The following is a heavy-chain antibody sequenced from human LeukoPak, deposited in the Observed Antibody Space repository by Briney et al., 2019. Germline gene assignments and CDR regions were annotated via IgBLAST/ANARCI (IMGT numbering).Heavy chain of an antibody. V-gene: IGHV4-34*01. CDR1: GGSFSGYY. CDR3: ARRGLLWFGELRFDP. J-gene: IGHJ5*02. D-gene: IGHD3-10*01. Sequence: SETLSLTCAVYGGSFSGYYWSWIRQPPGKGLEWIGEINHSGSTNYNPSLKSRVTISVDTSKNQFSLKLSSVTAADTAVYYCARRGLLWFGELRFDPWGQGTLVTVSS. CDR2: INHSGST.